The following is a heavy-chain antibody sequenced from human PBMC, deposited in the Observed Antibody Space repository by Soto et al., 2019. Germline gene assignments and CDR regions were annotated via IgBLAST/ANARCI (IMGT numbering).Heavy chain of an antibody. D-gene: IGHD4-17*01. J-gene: IGHJ4*02. CDR3: ARNPRPTYGDYADY. Sequence: QVQLVESGGGVVQPGTSLRLSCAASGFSFSSYGMHWVRQAPGKGLEWVAVIWYDGSNEHYTDSVKGRFTNSRDNSKNTLYLQMNSLRAEDTAVYYCARNPRPTYGDYADYWGQGTLVTVSS. CDR1: GFSFSSYG. CDR2: IWYDGSNE. V-gene: IGHV3-33*01.